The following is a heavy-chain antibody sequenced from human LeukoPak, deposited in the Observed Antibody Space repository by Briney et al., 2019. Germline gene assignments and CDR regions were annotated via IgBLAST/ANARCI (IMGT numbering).Heavy chain of an antibody. CDR3: ARGVDYYENSGTIDY. Sequence: PGGSLRLSCAASGFTFNSYAMHWVRQPPGKGLEWVAIIWYDGSNKKYEDSVKGRFTISRDNSKNTLYLQMNSLRAEDTAVYYCARGVDYYENSGTIDYWGQGTLVTVSS. V-gene: IGHV3-33*08. CDR2: IWYDGSNK. D-gene: IGHD3-22*01. J-gene: IGHJ4*02. CDR1: GFTFNSYA.